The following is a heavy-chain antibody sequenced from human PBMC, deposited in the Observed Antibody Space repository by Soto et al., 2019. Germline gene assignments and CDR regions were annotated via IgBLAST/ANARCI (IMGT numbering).Heavy chain of an antibody. D-gene: IGHD1-26*01. J-gene: IGHJ4*02. CDR2: INSCSSLI. CDR3: ARTIVGATVRFDY. CDR1: GFAFSTYV. Sequence: PGGSLRLSCAASGFAFSTYVMNWVRQAPGKGLEWVSYINSCSSLIYYADSVRGRFTISRDNAKNLLYLQMDSLRAEDTAVYYCARTIVGATVRFDYWGQGTQVTVSS. V-gene: IGHV3-48*01.